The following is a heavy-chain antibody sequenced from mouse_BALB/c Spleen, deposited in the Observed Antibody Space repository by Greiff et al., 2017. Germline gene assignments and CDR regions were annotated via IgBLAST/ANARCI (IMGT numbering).Heavy chain of an antibody. CDR3: ASYYGSSPYWYFDV. Sequence: EVQLQESGPSLVKPSQTLSLTCSVTGDSITSGYWNWIRKFPGNKLEYMGYISYSGSTYYNPSLKSRISITRDTSKNQYYLQLNSVTTEDTATYYCASYYGSSPYWYFDVWGAGTTVTVSS. CDR1: GDSITSGY. V-gene: IGHV3-8*02. J-gene: IGHJ1*01. CDR2: ISYSGST. D-gene: IGHD1-1*01.